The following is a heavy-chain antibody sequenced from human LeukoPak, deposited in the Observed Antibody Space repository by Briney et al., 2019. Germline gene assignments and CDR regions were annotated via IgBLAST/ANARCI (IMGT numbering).Heavy chain of an antibody. CDR3: AREGARDSSGYYWFDP. CDR2: MNPNSGNT. CDR1: GYTFTSYD. Sequence: ASVNVSFKASGYTFTSYDINWVRQATGQGLEWMGWMNPNSGNTGYAQKFQGRVTMTRNTSISTAYMELSSLRSEDTAVYYCAREGARDSSGYYWFDPWGQGTLVTVSS. V-gene: IGHV1-8*01. D-gene: IGHD3-22*01. J-gene: IGHJ5*02.